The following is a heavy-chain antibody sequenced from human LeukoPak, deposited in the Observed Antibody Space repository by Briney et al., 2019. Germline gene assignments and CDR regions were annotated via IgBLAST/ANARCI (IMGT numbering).Heavy chain of an antibody. CDR1: GGSVTSTNW. J-gene: IGHJ4*02. CDR3: AREGGFFRPLDY. D-gene: IGHD3-3*01. V-gene: IGHV4-4*02. Sequence: SETLSVTCGVSGGSVTSTNWWTWVRQPPGKGLEWIGEVHLDGRTNYNPSLKSRLTMSVDLSENHISLKLTSVTAADTAVYYCAREGGFFRPLDYSGQGTLVTLSS. CDR2: VHLDGRT.